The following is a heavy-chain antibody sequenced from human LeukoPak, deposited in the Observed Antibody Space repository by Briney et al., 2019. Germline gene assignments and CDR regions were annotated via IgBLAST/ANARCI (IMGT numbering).Heavy chain of an antibody. CDR3: AKDPPYSSGWHLGDY. CDR1: GFTFSSYA. Sequence: GGSLRLSCAASGFTFSSYAMSWVRPAPGKGLEWVSSISSSSSYIYYADSVKGRFTISRDNAKNSLYLQMNSLRAEDTAVYYCAKDPPYSSGWHLGDYWGQGTLVTVSS. D-gene: IGHD6-19*01. J-gene: IGHJ4*02. V-gene: IGHV3-21*01. CDR2: ISSSSSYI.